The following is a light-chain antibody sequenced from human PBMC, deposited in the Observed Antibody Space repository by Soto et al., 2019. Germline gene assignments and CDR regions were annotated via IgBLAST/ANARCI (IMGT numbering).Light chain of an antibody. J-gene: IGKJ2*01. CDR3: QQSYSTLRYT. CDR2: AAS. V-gene: IGKV1-39*01. Sequence: DIHMTQSPSSLSASVGDRVTITCRASQSISSYLNWYQQKPGKAPKLLIYAASSLQSGVPSRFSGSGSGTDFTLTISSLQPEDFATYYCQQSYSTLRYTFGQGTKVDIK. CDR1: QSISSY.